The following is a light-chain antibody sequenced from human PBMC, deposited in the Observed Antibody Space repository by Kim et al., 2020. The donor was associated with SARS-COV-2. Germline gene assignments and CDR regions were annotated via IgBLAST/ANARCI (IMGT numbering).Light chain of an antibody. V-gene: IGLV6-57*01. CDR1: SGSIASNY. CDR3: QSYDSSLWV. CDR2: EDN. Sequence: GKTVTIPCTRSSGSIASNYVQGYQQRPGSSPTTVIYEDNQRPSGVPDRFSGSIDSSSNSASLTISGLKTEDEADYYCQSYDSSLWVFGGGTQLTVL. J-gene: IGLJ3*02.